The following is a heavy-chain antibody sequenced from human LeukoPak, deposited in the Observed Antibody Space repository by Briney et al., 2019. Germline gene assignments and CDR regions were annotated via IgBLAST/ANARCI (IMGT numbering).Heavy chain of an antibody. CDR2: ISGYNGNT. V-gene: IGHV1-18*01. J-gene: IGHJ4*02. CDR1: GYTFTSYG. D-gene: IGHD3-3*01. CDR3: ARELRFLEWLSHPDY. Sequence: ASVKVSCKASGYTFTSYGISWVRQAPGQGLEWMGWISGYNGNTHYAQKLQGRVTMTTDTSTSTAYMELRSLRSDDTAVYYCARELRFLEWLSHPDYWGQGTLVTVSS.